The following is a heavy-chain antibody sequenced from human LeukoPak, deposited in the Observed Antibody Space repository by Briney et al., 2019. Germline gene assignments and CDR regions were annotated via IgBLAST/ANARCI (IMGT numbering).Heavy chain of an antibody. CDR1: GGSFSGYY. J-gene: IGHJ5*02. CDR2: INHSGST. CDR3: AREAIRLRWFDP. D-gene: IGHD4-17*01. Sequence: SETLSLTCAVYGGSFSGYYWSWIRQPPGKGLEWIGEINHSGSTNYDPSLKSRVTISVDTSKNQFSLKLSSVTAADTAVYYCAREAIRLRWFDPWGQGTLVIVSS. V-gene: IGHV4-34*01.